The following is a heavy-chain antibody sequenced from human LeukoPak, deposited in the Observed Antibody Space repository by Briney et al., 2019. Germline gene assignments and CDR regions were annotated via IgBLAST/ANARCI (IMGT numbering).Heavy chain of an antibody. V-gene: IGHV1-8*01. CDR2: MNPNSGNT. Sequence: GASVKVSCKASGYTFTSYDINWVRQATGQGLEWMGWMNPNSGNTGYAQKFQGRVTITTDESTSTAYMELSSLRSEDTAVYYCARRYCSGGSCYFDYWGQGTLVTVSS. CDR3: ARRYCSGGSCYFDY. J-gene: IGHJ4*02. CDR1: GYTFTSYD. D-gene: IGHD2-15*01.